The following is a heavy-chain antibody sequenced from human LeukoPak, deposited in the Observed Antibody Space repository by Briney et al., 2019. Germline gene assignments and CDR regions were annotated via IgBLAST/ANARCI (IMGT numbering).Heavy chain of an antibody. J-gene: IGHJ4*02. D-gene: IGHD6-25*01. CDR2: IYTSGST. V-gene: IGHV4-61*02. Sequence: SETLSLTCTVSGGSISSGSYYWSWIRQPAGKGLEWIGRIYTSGSTNYNPSLKSRVTISVDTSKNQFSLKLSSVTAADTAVYYCARTVAIAAAGFDCWGQGTLVTVSS. CDR3: ARTVAIAAAGFDC. CDR1: GGSISSGSYY.